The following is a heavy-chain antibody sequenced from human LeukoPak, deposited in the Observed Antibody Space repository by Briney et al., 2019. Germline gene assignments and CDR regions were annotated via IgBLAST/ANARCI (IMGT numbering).Heavy chain of an antibody. J-gene: IGHJ4*02. Sequence: PSETLSLTCTVSGGSISSSSYYWGWIRQPPGKGLEWIGSIYYSGSTYYNPSLKSRVTISVDTSKNQFSLKLSSVTAADTAVYYCARRGRGVTLDYWGQGTLVTVSS. V-gene: IGHV4-39*01. CDR1: GGSISSSSYY. CDR2: IYYSGST. D-gene: IGHD3-10*01. CDR3: ARRGRGVTLDY.